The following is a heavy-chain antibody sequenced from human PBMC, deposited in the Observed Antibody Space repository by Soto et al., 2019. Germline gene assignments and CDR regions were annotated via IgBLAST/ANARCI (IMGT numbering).Heavy chain of an antibody. CDR3: ARETMGYCSSTSCQNDWNYYYYMDV. CDR1: GYTFTSYG. CDR2: ISAYNGNT. Sequence: ASVKVSCKASGYTFTSYGISWVRQAPGQGLEWMGWISAYNGNTNYAQKLQGRVTMTTDTSTSTAYMELRSLRSDDTAVYYCARETMGYCSSTSCQNDWNYYYYMDVWGKGTTVTVSS. D-gene: IGHD2-2*01. J-gene: IGHJ6*03. V-gene: IGHV1-18*01.